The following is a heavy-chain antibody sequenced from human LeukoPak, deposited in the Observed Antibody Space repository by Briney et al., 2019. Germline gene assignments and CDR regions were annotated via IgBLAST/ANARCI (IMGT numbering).Heavy chain of an antibody. V-gene: IGHV3-23*01. CDR2: ISGSGGST. CDR1: GFTVSSNY. CDR3: AKDSTVTPSYFDY. D-gene: IGHD4-17*01. Sequence: GGSLRLSCAASGFTVSSNYMSWVRQAPGKGLEWVSAISGSGGSTYYADSVKGRFTISRDNSKNTLYLQMNSLRAEDTAVYYCAKDSTVTPSYFDYWGQGTLVTVSS. J-gene: IGHJ4*02.